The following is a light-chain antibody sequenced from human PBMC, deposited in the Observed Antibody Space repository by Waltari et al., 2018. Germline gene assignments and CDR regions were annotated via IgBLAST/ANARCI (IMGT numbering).Light chain of an antibody. CDR2: EVN. CDR1: SSNIGDYNR. V-gene: IGLV2-14*01. J-gene: IGLJ1*01. CDR3: SSYANSNTYI. Sequence: QAALTQSPSVSGSPRQSVTISCTGTSSNIGDYNRVSWYQQHPGKAPKLTIYEVNKRPSGVSDRFSGSKSGNTASLTISGLQTEDEADYYCSSYANSNTYIFGTGTRLTVL.